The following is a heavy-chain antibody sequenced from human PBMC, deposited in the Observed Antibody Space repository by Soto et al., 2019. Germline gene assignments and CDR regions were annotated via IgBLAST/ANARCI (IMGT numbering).Heavy chain of an antibody. CDR3: ASLGYSLNGDYGMDV. V-gene: IGHV3-30-3*01. CDR2: ISYDGSNK. CDR1: GFTFSSYA. J-gene: IGHJ6*02. Sequence: QVQLVESGGGVVQPGRSLRLSCAASGFTFSSYAMHWVRQAPGKGLEWVAVISYDGSNKYYADSVKGRFTISRDNSKNTLYLQMNSLRAEDMAVYYCASLGYSLNGDYGMDVWGQGTTVTVSS. D-gene: IGHD5-18*01.